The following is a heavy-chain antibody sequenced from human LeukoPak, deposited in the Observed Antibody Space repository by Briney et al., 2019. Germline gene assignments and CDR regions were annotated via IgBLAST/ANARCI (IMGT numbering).Heavy chain of an antibody. D-gene: IGHD3-16*02. CDR1: GVTFSFSSYA. CDR2: ISGSGGGT. V-gene: IGHV3-23*01. J-gene: IGHJ2*01. Sequence: GGSLRLSCAASGVTFSFSSYAMSWVRQAPGKGLEWVSAISGSGGGTYYADSVKGRFTISRDNSKNTLYLQMNSLRAEDTAVYYCAKEGSIMITSGGVIAHWYFDLWGRGTLVTVSS. CDR3: AKEGSIMITSGGVIAHWYFDL.